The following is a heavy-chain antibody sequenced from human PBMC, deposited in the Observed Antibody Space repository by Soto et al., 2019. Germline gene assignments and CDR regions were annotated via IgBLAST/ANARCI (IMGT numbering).Heavy chain of an antibody. J-gene: IGHJ4*02. CDR3: ARDGSIFWSGYYNDY. Sequence: ASVKVSCKASGYTFTGYYMHWVRQAPGQGLEWMGWINPNSGGTNYAQKFQGRVTMTRDTSISTAYMELSRLRSDDTAVYYCARDGSIFWSGYYNDYWGQGTLVTVSS. D-gene: IGHD3-3*01. CDR2: INPNSGGT. CDR1: GYTFTGYY. V-gene: IGHV1-2*02.